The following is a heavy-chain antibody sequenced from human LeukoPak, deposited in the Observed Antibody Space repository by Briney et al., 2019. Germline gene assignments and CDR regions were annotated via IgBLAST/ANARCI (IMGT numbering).Heavy chain of an antibody. J-gene: IGHJ5*02. Sequence: GGSLRLSCAASGFNFRRYTMNWVRQAPGKGLEWVSGLSSGSDYIYYADSVKGRFTISRDNAKNTLYLQMNSLRAEDTAVYYCARDFVAAHRLLTCWFDPWGQGTLVTVSS. CDR1: GFNFRRYT. CDR2: LSSGSDYI. D-gene: IGHD1-14*01. V-gene: IGHV3-21*01. CDR3: ARDFVAAHRLLTCWFDP.